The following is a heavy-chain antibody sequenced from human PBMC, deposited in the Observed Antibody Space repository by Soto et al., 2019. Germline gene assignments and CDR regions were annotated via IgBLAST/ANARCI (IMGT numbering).Heavy chain of an antibody. Sequence: QVQLVQSGGEVKEPGSSVKVSCKASGGTFSTNPISWVRQATGQGLEWMGGTGSGTGPGNHAQKFQGRLTITVDKSTSTVYMELSSLSSEDTAVYYCARRDSGGFYRYFDSWGQGTLVTVSS. V-gene: IGHV1-69*06. D-gene: IGHD2-15*01. J-gene: IGHJ4*02. CDR2: TGSGTGPG. CDR1: GGTFSTNP. CDR3: ARRDSGGFYRYFDS.